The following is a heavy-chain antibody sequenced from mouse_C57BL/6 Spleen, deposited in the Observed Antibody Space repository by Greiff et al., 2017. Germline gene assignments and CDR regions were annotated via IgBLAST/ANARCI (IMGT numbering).Heavy chain of an antibody. CDR3: ARRGGYYMDY. V-gene: IGHV1-54*01. D-gene: IGHD2-12*01. J-gene: IGHJ2*01. CDR1: GYAFTNYL. Sequence: QVQLQQSGAELVRPGTSVKVSCKASGYAFTNYLIEWVKQRPGQGLEWIGVINPGSGGTNYNEKFKGKATLTADKSSSTAYMQLSSLTSEDSAVYFCARRGGYYMDYWGQGTTLTVSS. CDR2: INPGSGGT.